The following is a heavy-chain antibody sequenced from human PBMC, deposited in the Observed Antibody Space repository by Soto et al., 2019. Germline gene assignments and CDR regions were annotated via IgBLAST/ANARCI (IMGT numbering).Heavy chain of an antibody. J-gene: IGHJ4*02. D-gene: IGHD2-15*01. Sequence: QITLKESGPTLVKPTQTLTLTCTFSGFSLSTSGVGVGWIRQPPGKALEWLALIYWDDDKRYSPSLKSRLTIPKDTSKNQVVLTMTTMDPVDTATYYCAHRPSYCSGGSSYSGFDYWGQGTLVTVSS. CDR1: GFSLSTSGVG. CDR3: AHRPSYCSGGSSYSGFDY. CDR2: IYWDDDK. V-gene: IGHV2-5*02.